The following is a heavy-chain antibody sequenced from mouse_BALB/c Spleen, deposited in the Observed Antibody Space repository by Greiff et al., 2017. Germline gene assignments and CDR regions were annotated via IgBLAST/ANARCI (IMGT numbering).Heavy chain of an antibody. D-gene: IGHD2-1*01. CDR2: IYPSDSYT. CDR3: TRGIGNYVYYAMDY. CDR1: GYTFTSYW. Sequence: QVQLQQPGAELVRPGASVKLSCKASGYTFTSYWINWVKQRPGQGLEWIGNIYPSDSYTNYNQKFKDKATLTVDKSSSTAYMQLSSPTSEDSAVYYCTRGIGNYVYYAMDYWGQGTSVTVSS. V-gene: IGHV1-69*02. J-gene: IGHJ4*01.